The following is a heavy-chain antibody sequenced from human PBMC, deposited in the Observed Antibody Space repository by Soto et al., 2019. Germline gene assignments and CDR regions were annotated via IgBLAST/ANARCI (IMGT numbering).Heavy chain of an antibody. CDR2: IRVRNGDT. J-gene: IGHJ4*02. V-gene: IGHV1-18*01. Sequence: QVQFVQSGAEGKEPGDSVKVSCRAPGYIFTSNDITWVRQAPGQGLEWMGWIRVRNGDTHYAPKFRGRVTVTRDTSTSTAYMELRSLRSDDTAVYYCARESRTWVDGVIGPGDYWGQGTLVTVSS. CDR1: GYIFTSND. D-gene: IGHD3-10*01. CDR3: ARESRTWVDGVIGPGDY.